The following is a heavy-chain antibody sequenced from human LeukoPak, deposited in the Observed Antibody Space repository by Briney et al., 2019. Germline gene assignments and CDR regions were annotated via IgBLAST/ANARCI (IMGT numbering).Heavy chain of an antibody. CDR2: VTYDGSNK. CDR1: GFTFSSYA. V-gene: IGHV3-30*04. D-gene: IGHD4-23*01. Sequence: GGSLRLSCVASGFTFSSYAMHWVRQAPGKGLEWVAVVTYDGSNKYYADSVKGRFTISRDNSKNTLYLQMNSLRAEDTAVYYCARETLTTVVTPPAFDIWGQGTMVTVSS. CDR3: ARETLTTVVTPPAFDI. J-gene: IGHJ3*02.